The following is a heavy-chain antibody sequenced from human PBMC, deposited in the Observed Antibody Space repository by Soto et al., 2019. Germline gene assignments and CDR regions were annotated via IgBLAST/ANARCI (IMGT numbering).Heavy chain of an antibody. Sequence: SETLSLTCTVSGGSISSSSYYWGWIRQPPGKGLEWIGSIYYSGSTYYNPSLKSRVTISVDTSKDQFSLKLSSVTAADTAVYYCAMSREDGSSWYGYYYGMDVWGQGTTVTVSS. V-gene: IGHV4-39*01. J-gene: IGHJ6*02. CDR3: AMSREDGSSWYGYYYGMDV. D-gene: IGHD6-13*01. CDR2: IYYSGST. CDR1: GGSISSSSYY.